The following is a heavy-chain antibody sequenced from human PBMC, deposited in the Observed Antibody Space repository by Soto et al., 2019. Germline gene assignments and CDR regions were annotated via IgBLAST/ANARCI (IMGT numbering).Heavy chain of an antibody. CDR3: ARQKLDVPAFLDY. CDR1: SGSINSGGYS. Sequence: SETLSLTCAVSSGSINSGGYSWSWLRPPPGKGLEWIGYIYHSGTTYYNPSLKSRVTKSIDTSRNQFSLTLTSVTAADTAVYYCARQKLDVPAFLDYWSQGTLVTVSS. J-gene: IGHJ4*02. CDR2: IYHSGTT. D-gene: IGHD3-3*02. V-gene: IGHV4-30-2*01.